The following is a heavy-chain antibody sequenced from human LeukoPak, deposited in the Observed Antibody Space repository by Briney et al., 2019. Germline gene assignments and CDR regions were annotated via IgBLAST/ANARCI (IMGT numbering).Heavy chain of an antibody. J-gene: IGHJ5*01. CDR2: IYYSGST. Sequence: PSETLSLTCAVYGGSFSGYYWSWIRQPPGKGLEWIGSIYYSGSTYYNPSLKSRVTISVDTSKNQFSLKLSSVTAADTAVYYCASVLSPLWFDYWGQGTLATVSS. CDR3: ASVLSPLWFDY. CDR1: GGSFSGYY. V-gene: IGHV4-34*01.